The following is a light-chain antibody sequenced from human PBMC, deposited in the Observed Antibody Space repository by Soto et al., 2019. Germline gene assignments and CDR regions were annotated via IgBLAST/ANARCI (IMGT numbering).Light chain of an antibody. CDR3: STCDDSLDGLL. J-gene: IGLJ2*01. CDR1: SSNIGSNT. CDR2: STN. Sequence: QSVLTQPPSASGTPGQRVSISCSGSSSNIGSNTVNWYQQLPGTAPKLLIYSTNQRPSGVPDRFSGSKSGTSASLAISGLQSEDEADYYCSTCDDSLDGLLFCGGTQLTVL. V-gene: IGLV1-44*01.